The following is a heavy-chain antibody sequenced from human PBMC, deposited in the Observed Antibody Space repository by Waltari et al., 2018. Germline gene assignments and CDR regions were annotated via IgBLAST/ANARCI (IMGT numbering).Heavy chain of an antibody. V-gene: IGHV4-39*01. CDR1: GGSISSSSYY. J-gene: IGHJ6*03. D-gene: IGHD3-22*01. CDR3: ARLRNYYDSSGYYYYYMDV. Sequence: QLQLQESGPGLVKPSETLSLTCTVSGGSISSSSYYWGWIRQPPGKGLEWIGSIYYSGSTYYNPSLKSRVTISVDTSKNQFSLKLSSVTAADTAVYYCARLRNYYDSSGYYYYYMDVWGKGTTVTVSS. CDR2: IYYSGST.